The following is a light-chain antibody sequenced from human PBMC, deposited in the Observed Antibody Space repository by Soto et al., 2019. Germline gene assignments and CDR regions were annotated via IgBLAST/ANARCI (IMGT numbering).Light chain of an antibody. CDR3: QPRSSWPLLT. CDR2: DAS. CDR1: QSVSNY. J-gene: IGKJ4*01. V-gene: IGKV3-11*01. Sequence: EIVLTQSPATLSLSPGERATLSCRASQSVSNYLAWFQQKPGQAPRLLIYDASNRATGIPDRFSGSGSGTDFTLTISSLEPEDFAAYYCQPRSSWPLLTFGGGTKLEI.